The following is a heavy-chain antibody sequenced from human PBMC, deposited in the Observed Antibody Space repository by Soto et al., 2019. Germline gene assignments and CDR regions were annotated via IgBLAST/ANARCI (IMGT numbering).Heavy chain of an antibody. CDR3: AKDREGGYVGDAFDI. Sequence: EVQLLESGGGLVQPGGSLRLSCGASGFTFSSYAMSWVRQAAGKGLEWVSAISGSGGSTYYADSVKGRFTISRDNSTNTLYLQMTGLTAEDTAVYYCAKDREGGYVGDAFDIWGQGTMVTVSS. V-gene: IGHV3-23*01. CDR1: GFTFSSYA. J-gene: IGHJ3*02. D-gene: IGHD3-22*01. CDR2: ISGSGGST.